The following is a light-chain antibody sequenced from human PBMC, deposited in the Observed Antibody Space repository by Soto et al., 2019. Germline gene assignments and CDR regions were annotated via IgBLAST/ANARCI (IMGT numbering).Light chain of an antibody. CDR1: QSIGTW. CDR3: QQYSDSSGA. CDR2: DAS. Sequence: DLQVTQSPSTLSASVGDRVTITCGASQSIGTWLAWYQQKPGKAPKLLIFDASTLESGVPSRFSGSRSWTDFSLTISSLQPDDFATYYCQQYSDSSGAFGQGTRVQSK. V-gene: IGKV1-5*01. J-gene: IGKJ1*01.